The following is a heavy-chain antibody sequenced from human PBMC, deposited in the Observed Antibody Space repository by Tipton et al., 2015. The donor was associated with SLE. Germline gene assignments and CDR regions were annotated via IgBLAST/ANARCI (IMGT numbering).Heavy chain of an antibody. V-gene: IGHV3-30*04. J-gene: IGHJ4*02. D-gene: IGHD1-26*01. CDR1: GFTFSSYA. CDR3: AKDHGYSGSYLFDY. CDR2: ISYDGSNK. Sequence: SLRLSCAASGFTFSSYAMHWVRQAPGKGLEWVAVISYDGSNKYYADSVKGRFTISRDNSKNTLYLQMNSLRAEDTAVYYCAKDHGYSGSYLFDYWGQGTLVTVSS.